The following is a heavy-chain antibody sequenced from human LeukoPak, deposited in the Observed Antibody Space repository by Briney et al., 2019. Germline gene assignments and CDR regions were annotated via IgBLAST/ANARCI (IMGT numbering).Heavy chain of an antibody. CDR2: ISSSGGSV. CDR3: ARDLDI. J-gene: IGHJ3*02. Sequence: GALRLSCAASGFTFGSYSMNWVRQAPGKGLEWVSYISSSGGSVYYADSMKGRFTISRDNAKNSLYLQMNSLRDEDTALYYCARDLDIWGQGTMVTVSS. V-gene: IGHV3-48*02. CDR1: GFTFGSYS.